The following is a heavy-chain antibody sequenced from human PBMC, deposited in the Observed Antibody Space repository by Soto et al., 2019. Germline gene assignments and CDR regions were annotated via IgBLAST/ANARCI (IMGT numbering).Heavy chain of an antibody. J-gene: IGHJ3*01. Sequence: SETLSLTCAVSGGSVASDEWWNWVRQSPGKGLEWIGEMHHDGTSIYNPSLKTRVTMSIDRSNNHFPLRLSSVTAADTAVYYCARDHQYSKDTWAFDGWGQGTVVTVSS. D-gene: IGHD5-18*01. CDR3: ARDHQYSKDTWAFDG. V-gene: IGHV4-4*02. CDR1: GGSVASDEW. CDR2: MHHDGTS.